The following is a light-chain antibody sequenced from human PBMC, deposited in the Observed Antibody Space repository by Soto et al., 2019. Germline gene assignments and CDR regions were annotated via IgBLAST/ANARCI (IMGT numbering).Light chain of an antibody. J-gene: IGKJ4*01. CDR2: GAS. CDR3: QQYGSSPLT. CDR1: QSVSSSY. V-gene: IGKV3-20*01. Sequence: DIVLTQSPGTLSLSPGERATLSCRASQSVSSSYLAWYQQKPGQAPRLLIYGASIRATGSPDRFSGSGSGTAFTLTISRLEPEDFAVYYCQQYGSSPLTFGGGTKVEIK.